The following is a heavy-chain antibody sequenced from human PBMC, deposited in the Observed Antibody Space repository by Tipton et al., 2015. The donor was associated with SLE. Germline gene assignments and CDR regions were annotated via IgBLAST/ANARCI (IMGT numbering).Heavy chain of an antibody. CDR3: AKDFSRGGSRTAYFDY. CDR2: ISWNSGSI. Sequence: SLRLSCAASGFTFDDYAMHWVRQAPGKGLEWVSGISWNSGSIGYADSVKGRFTISRDNAKNSLYLQMNSLRAEDTALYYCAKDFSRGGSRTAYFDYWGQGTLVTVSS. V-gene: IGHV3-9*01. D-gene: IGHD1-26*01. CDR1: GFTFDDYA. J-gene: IGHJ4*02.